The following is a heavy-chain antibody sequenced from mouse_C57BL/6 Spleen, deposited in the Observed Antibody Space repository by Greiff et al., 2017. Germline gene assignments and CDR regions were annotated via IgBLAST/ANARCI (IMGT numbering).Heavy chain of an antibody. D-gene: IGHD2-2*01. CDR3: TRKWLGAMDY. J-gene: IGHJ4*01. CDR2: IDPETGGT. CDR1: GYTFTDYE. V-gene: IGHV1-15*01. Sequence: QVQLQQSGAELLRPGASVTLSCKASGYTFTDYEMHWVKQTPVHGLVWIGAIDPETGGTAYNQKFKGKAILTADKSSSTAYMALRSLTSEDSAVYYCTRKWLGAMDYWGQGTSVTVSS.